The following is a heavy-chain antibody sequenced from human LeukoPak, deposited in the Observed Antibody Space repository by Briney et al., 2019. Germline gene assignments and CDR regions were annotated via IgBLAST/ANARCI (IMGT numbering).Heavy chain of an antibody. D-gene: IGHD3-22*01. CDR2: IYYSGST. V-gene: IGHV4-59*01. J-gene: IGHJ3*02. CDR1: GGSISSYY. CDR3: ARSTYYYDSSGYYYNAFDI. Sequence: SETLSLTCTVSGGSISSYYWSWIRQRPGKGLEWIGYIYYSGSTNYNPSLKSRVTISVDTSKNQFSLKLSSVTAADTAVYYCARSTYYYDSSGYYYNAFDIWGQGTMVTVSS.